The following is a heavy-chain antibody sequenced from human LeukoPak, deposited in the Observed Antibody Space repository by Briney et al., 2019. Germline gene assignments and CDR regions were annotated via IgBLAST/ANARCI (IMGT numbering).Heavy chain of an antibody. CDR2: ISGSGAST. CDR1: GFTLTNYA. V-gene: IGHV3-23*01. J-gene: IGHJ4*02. CDR3: AKGGSSGWYGLYYFDY. Sequence: AGGSLRLSCAASGFTLTNYAMSWARQAPGKGLEWVSTISGSGASTYSADSVKGRFTISRDNSKNTLYLQMSSLRAEDTAVYSCAKGGSSGWYGLYYFDYWGQGTLVTVSS. D-gene: IGHD6-19*01.